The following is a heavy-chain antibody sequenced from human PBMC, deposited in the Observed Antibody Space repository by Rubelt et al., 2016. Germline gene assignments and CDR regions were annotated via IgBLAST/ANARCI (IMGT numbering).Heavy chain of an antibody. J-gene: IGHJ5*02. CDR1: SFS. V-gene: IGHV3-48*01. CDR2: ISTSGSTI. CDR3: ARDKYVDWQSPVTDL. Sequence: SFSMSWVRQVPGKGLEWVSWISTSGSTIFYADSVKGRFTISRDNARDNAKSSLYLQMDSLRADDTAVYYCARDKYVDWQSPVTDLWGQGTLVTVSS. D-gene: IGHD3-9*01.